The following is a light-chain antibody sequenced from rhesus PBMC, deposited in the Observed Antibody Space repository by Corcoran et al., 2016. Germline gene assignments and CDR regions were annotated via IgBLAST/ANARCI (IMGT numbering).Light chain of an antibody. V-gene: IGKV3-40*03. CDR1: ESVGSY. J-gene: IGKJ4*01. CDR3: QQYNDLLALT. CDR2: SAY. Sequence: EIVMMQSPATLSLSPGERATLSCRASESVGSYLAWYQQKPGQAPKLLVHSAYFRATGIPDRFSGSGSRTEFTLTISSLEPEDVGVYHCQQYNDLLALTFGGGTKVEIK.